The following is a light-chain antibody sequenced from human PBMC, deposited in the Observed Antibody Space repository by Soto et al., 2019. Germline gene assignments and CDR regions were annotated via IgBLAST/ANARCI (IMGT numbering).Light chain of an antibody. CDR1: QSVSSSY. V-gene: IGKV3-20*01. Sequence: EIVLTQSPGTLSLSPGERATLSCRASQSVSSSYLAWYQQKPGQAHRLLIYGASSRATGIPDRFSGSGSGTDFTLTISRLEPEDFEVYYCQQYGSSPPYTFGQGTKLEIK. J-gene: IGKJ2*01. CDR3: QQYGSSPPYT. CDR2: GAS.